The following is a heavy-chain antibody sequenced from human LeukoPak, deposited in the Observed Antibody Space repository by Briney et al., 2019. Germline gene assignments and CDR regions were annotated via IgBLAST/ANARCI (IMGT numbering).Heavy chain of an antibody. D-gene: IGHD6-19*01. Sequence: GGSLRLSCAASGFTFSSYGMHWVRQAPGKGLEWVAFIRYDGSNKYYADSVKGRFTISRDNSKNTLYLQMNSLRAEDTAVYYCAKDKGSGWGPYYFDYWGQGTLVTVSS. CDR2: IRYDGSNK. J-gene: IGHJ4*02. CDR3: AKDKGSGWGPYYFDY. CDR1: GFTFSSYG. V-gene: IGHV3-30*02.